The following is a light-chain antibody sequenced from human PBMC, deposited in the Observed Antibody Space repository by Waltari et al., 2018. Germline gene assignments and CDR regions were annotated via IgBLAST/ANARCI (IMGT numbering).Light chain of an antibody. CDR2: AAS. V-gene: IGKV1-39*01. CDR3: QHSHTIPIT. CDR1: QSISSL. J-gene: IGKJ4*01. Sequence: DIQMTQSPSSLSASVGDRLTITCRASQSISSLLNWYQQKPGKAPQVLISAASNLQSGVPSRFSGSGSWTDFTLTVSSLQPEDFATYYCQHSHTIPITFGGGTKVDIK.